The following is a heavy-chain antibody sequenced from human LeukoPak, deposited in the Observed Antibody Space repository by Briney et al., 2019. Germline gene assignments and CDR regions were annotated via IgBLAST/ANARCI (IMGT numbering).Heavy chain of an antibody. CDR1: GGSISSGGYY. D-gene: IGHD3-10*01. V-gene: IGHV4-30-2*01. J-gene: IGHJ2*01. CDR3: ARDREYGSGSYYGYFDL. CDR2: IYHSGST. Sequence: PSQTLSLTCTVSGGSISSGGYYWSWIRQPPGKGLEWIGYIYHSGSTYYNPSLKSRVTISVDRSKNQFSLKLSSVTAADTAVYYCARDREYGSGSYYGYFDLWGRGTLVTVSS.